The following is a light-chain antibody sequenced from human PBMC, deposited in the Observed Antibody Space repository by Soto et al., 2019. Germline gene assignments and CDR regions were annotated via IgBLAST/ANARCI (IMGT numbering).Light chain of an antibody. V-gene: IGKV3-20*01. Sequence: ETVLTQSPGTLSLSPGERATLSCRASQSVNNDYLAWYQQRPGLAPRLLIFGASGRATGIPDRFSGSGSGTDFTLTISRLEPEDFAIYYCQQYGTSPLTFGGGTKVGIK. CDR3: QQYGTSPLT. CDR2: GAS. CDR1: QSVNNDY. J-gene: IGKJ4*01.